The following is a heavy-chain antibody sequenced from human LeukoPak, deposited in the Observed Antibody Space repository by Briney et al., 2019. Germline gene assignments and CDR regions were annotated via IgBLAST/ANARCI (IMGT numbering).Heavy chain of an antibody. CDR3: ARDALMRGFDY. CDR2: IYSGGST. V-gene: IGHV3-53*04. Sequence: GGSLRLSCAASGFTFSSYAMSWVRQAPGKGLEWVSVIYSGGSTYYADSVKGRFTISRHNSKNTLYLQMNSLRAEDTAVYYCARDALMRGFDYWGQGTLVTVSS. J-gene: IGHJ4*02. CDR1: GFTFSSYA.